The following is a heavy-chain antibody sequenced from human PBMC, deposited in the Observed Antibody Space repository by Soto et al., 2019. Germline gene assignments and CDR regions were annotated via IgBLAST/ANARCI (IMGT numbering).Heavy chain of an antibody. CDR1: GFAFSGSA. CDR3: AKDNGLNSGSYFWFDP. D-gene: IGHD1-26*01. J-gene: IGHJ5*02. CDR2: IRSKGHNYAT. V-gene: IGHV3-73*01. Sequence: GGSLRLSCAASGFAFSGSAMYWVRQASGKGPEWVGRIRSKGHNYATEYAASVKGRFTISRDDSKNTAYLQMNSLRAEDTAVYYCAKDNGLNSGSYFWFDPWGQGTLVTVSS.